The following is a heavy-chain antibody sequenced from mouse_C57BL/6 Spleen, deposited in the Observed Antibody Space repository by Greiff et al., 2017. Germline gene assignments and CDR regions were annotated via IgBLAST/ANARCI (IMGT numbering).Heavy chain of an antibody. V-gene: IGHV1-76*01. J-gene: IGHJ3*01. Sequence: QVQLKESGAELVRPGASVKLSCKASGYTFTDYYINWVKQRPGQGLEWIARIYPGSGNTYYNEKFKGKATLTAEKSSSTADMQLSSLTSEDSAVYFCARELYDYDVWFAYWGQGTLVTVSA. CDR3: ARELYDYDVWFAY. CDR1: GYTFTDYY. D-gene: IGHD2-4*01. CDR2: IYPGSGNT.